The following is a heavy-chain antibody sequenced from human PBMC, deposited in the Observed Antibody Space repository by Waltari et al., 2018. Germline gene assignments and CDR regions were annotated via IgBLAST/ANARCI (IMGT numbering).Heavy chain of an antibody. V-gene: IGHV3-48*04. Sequence: EVQMVESGGAWVQPGGSWRLPGAASGFPFVSYSMTWAGRAPGKGLEWVSYISSSSSTIYYADSVKGRFTISRDNAKNSLYLQMNSLRAEDTAVYYCARDMRWLQGIFDYWGQGTLVTVSS. CDR1: GFPFVSYS. D-gene: IGHD5-12*01. J-gene: IGHJ4*02. CDR2: ISSSSSTI. CDR3: ARDMRWLQGIFDY.